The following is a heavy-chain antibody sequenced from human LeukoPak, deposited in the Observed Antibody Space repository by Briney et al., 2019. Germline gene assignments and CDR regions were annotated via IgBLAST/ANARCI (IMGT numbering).Heavy chain of an antibody. CDR1: GFTFSSYS. CDR2: ISSSSSYI. V-gene: IGHV3-21*01. Sequence: GGSLRLSCAASGFTFSSYSMNWVRQAPGKGLEWVSSISSSSSYIYYADSVKGRFTISRDNAKNSLYLQMNSLRAEDTAVYYCARGVDTAMVSLGYWGRGTLVTVSS. CDR3: ARGVDTAMVSLGY. J-gene: IGHJ4*02. D-gene: IGHD5-18*01.